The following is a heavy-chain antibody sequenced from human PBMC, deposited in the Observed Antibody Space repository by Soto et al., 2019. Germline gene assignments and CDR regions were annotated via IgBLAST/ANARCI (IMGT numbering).Heavy chain of an antibody. V-gene: IGHV1-3*04. CDR3: ARGAYDFWSGYQLFDS. CDR2: INTGTGDT. Sequence: QVHLVQCGAEVKKPGASVKVSCKASGNSVTSYAVHWVRHAPGERLESMEWINTGTGDTKSAQKFQGRVTITRDTSASTAYMELSRLRSEDTAIYYCARGAYDFWSGYQLFDSWGQGSLVTVSS. CDR1: GNSVTSYA. D-gene: IGHD3-3*01. J-gene: IGHJ4*02.